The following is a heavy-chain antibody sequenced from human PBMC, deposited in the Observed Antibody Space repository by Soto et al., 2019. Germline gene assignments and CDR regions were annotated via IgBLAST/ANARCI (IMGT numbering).Heavy chain of an antibody. CDR2: ISGSGGST. V-gene: IGHV3-23*01. CDR1: GFTFSSYA. Sequence: EVPLLESGGGLVQPGGSLRLSCAASGFTFSSYAMRWVRQAPGKGLEWVSAISGSGGSTYYADSVKGRFTISRDNPKNTAYLPMNSLGAEDRAVYYCARRGSGSYYDYWGQGTLVTVPS. J-gene: IGHJ4*02. CDR3: ARRGSGSYYDY. D-gene: IGHD1-26*01.